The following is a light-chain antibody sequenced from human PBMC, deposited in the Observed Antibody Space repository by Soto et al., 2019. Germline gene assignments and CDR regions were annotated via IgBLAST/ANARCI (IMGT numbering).Light chain of an antibody. CDR3: QQYHSSPRT. J-gene: IGKJ1*01. Sequence: DIVMPQCPDSLDLSLDERAPINCKSMHGVLYSSNYKNYLAWYQQKPGQPPKLLIYWASTRASGVPDRFSGSGSGTDFTLTVSSLQAEDVAVYYCQQYHSSPRTFGQGTKVDI. CDR2: WAS. V-gene: IGKV4-1*01. CDR1: HGVLYSSNYKNY.